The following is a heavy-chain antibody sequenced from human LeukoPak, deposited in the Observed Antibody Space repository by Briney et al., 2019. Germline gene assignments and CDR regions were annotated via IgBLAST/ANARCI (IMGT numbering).Heavy chain of an antibody. D-gene: IGHD3-22*01. J-gene: IGHJ4*02. CDR2: INPSGGYT. CDR1: GYTFSNYY. V-gene: IGHV1-46*01. CDR3: ARQEDSSGYYYYY. Sequence: ASVKVSCKASGYTFSNYYMHWVRQAPGQGLEWMGIINPSGGYTTYAQKFQGRVTMTRDTSTSTVSMELSSLRSEDTAVYFCARQEDSSGYYYYYWSQGTLVTVSS.